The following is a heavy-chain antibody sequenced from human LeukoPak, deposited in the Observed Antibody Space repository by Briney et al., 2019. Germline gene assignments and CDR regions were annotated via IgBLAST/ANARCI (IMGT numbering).Heavy chain of an antibody. D-gene: IGHD1/OR15-1a*01. V-gene: IGHV3-15*07. CDR3: PTDPPTNNWNKYNYYYWVMDV. CDR2: IKSKTDGGTT. J-gene: IGHJ6*02. Sequence: GVSLRLSCAASGFTFSNAWMNWVRQAPGKGLEWVGRIKSKTDGGTTDYTALVKGRFTISREDSKNTLYLQMNSLKTEDTAVYYCPTDPPTNNWNKYNYYYWVMDVWGQEATLTVSS. CDR1: GFTFSNAW.